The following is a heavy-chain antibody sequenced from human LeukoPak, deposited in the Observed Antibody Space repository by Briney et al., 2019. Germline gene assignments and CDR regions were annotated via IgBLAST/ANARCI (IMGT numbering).Heavy chain of an antibody. Sequence: GASVKVSCKASGYTFTSYGISWVRQAPGQGLEWMGWISAYNGNTNYAQKLQGRVTMTTDTSTSTAYMELRSLRSDDTAVYYCARTIPARRAYYYDSSGYYEDYWGQGTLVTVSS. D-gene: IGHD3-22*01. CDR3: ARTIPARRAYYYDSSGYYEDY. V-gene: IGHV1-18*01. CDR2: ISAYNGNT. J-gene: IGHJ4*02. CDR1: GYTFTSYG.